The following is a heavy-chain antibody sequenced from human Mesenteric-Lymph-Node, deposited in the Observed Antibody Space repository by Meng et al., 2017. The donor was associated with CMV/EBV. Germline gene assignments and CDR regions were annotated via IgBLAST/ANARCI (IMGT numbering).Heavy chain of an antibody. CDR2: IIPILGIA. CDR3: AGGIAAAGSRWFDP. J-gene: IGHJ5*02. CDR1: GGHFSSYT. D-gene: IGHD6-13*01. Sequence: QVQLVQSGAGVKKRGSSVKVSCKASGGHFSSYTMSWVRQAAGQGLEWMGRIIPILGIANYAQKFQGRVTITADKSTSTAYIELSSLRSEDTAVYHCAGGIAAAGSRWFDPWGQGTLVTVSS. V-gene: IGHV1-69*02.